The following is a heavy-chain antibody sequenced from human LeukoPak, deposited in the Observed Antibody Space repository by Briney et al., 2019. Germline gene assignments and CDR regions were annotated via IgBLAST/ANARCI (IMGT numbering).Heavy chain of an antibody. J-gene: IGHJ3*02. CDR3: ARDRVAFDI. CDR2: ISAYNGNT. V-gene: IGHV1-18*04. Sequence: ASVKVSCKVSGHTFTDHYIHWVRQAPGQGLEWMGWISAYNGNTNYAQKLQGRVTMTTDTSTSTAYMELRSLRSDDTAVYYCARDRVAFDIWGQGTMVTVSS. CDR1: GHTFTDHY.